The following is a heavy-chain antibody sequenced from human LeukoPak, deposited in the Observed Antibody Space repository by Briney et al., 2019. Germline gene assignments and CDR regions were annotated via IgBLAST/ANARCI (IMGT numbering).Heavy chain of an antibody. Sequence: ASVKISCKASGFRFTNFYFHWVRQAPGQGLEWMGIINPSGGTTNYAQKFQGNTTMTRDTSTSTVYMEMTSLTSEDTAVYYCARSEYSKSIWFDPWGQGTLVTVSS. CDR1: GFRFTNFY. D-gene: IGHD6-6*01. V-gene: IGHV1-46*01. CDR3: ARSEYSKSIWFDP. J-gene: IGHJ5*02. CDR2: INPSGGTT.